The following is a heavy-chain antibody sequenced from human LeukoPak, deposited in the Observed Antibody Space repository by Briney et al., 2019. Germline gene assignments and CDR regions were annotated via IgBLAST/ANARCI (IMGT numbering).Heavy chain of an antibody. V-gene: IGHV1-46*01. CDR1: GYTFTSYY. CDR2: INPSGGST. Sequence: ASVKVSCKASGYTFTSYYMHWVRQAPGQGLEWMGIINPSGGSTSYAQKFQGRVTMTRDTSTSTVYMELSSLRSEDTAVYYCASEGFSGSYRYCYMDVWGKGTTVTVSS. J-gene: IGHJ6*03. D-gene: IGHD1-26*01. CDR3: ASEGFSGSYRYCYMDV.